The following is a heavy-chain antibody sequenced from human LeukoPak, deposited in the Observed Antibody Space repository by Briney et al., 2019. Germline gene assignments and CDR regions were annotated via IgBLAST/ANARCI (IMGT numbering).Heavy chain of an antibody. V-gene: IGHV3-66*01. CDR2: IYSDGRT. D-gene: IGHD3-10*02. CDR3: ARDEVGAGNTYVKFDY. J-gene: IGHJ4*02. Sequence: PGGSLRLSCAASGLTVSSNYMSWVRQAPGKGLEWVSVIYSDGRTYYADSVQGRFTISRDNSKNALYLQLNRLRAEDTAVYYCARDEVGAGNTYVKFDYWGQGTLVTVSS. CDR1: GLTVSSNY.